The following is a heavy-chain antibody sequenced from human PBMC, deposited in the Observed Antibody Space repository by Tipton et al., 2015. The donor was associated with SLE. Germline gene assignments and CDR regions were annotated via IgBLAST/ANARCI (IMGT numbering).Heavy chain of an antibody. CDR1: GFTVSNDY. CDR3: ARDTSVPFRADY. CDR2: ISGGGTT. J-gene: IGHJ4*02. V-gene: IGHV3-53*05. Sequence: SLRLSCTASGFTVSNDYMIWVRQAPGTGLEWISVISGGGTTYYSDSVKGRFTISRDDSKNTLFLQMNSLGPDDTAVYYCARDTSVPFRADYWGQGTLVTASS. D-gene: IGHD3-16*01.